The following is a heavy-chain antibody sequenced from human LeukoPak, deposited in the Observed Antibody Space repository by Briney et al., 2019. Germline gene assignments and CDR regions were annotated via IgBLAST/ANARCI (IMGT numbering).Heavy chain of an antibody. V-gene: IGHV3-23*01. CDR2: ISGSGGTT. Sequence: GGSLRLSCAASGFTFSSYAMSWVRQAPGKGLEWVSGISGSGGTTDYADSVKGRFTISRDNSKNTLYLQMNSLRAEDTAVYYCAKPGWLLTSAADYWGQGAHVTVSS. J-gene: IGHJ4*02. CDR1: GFTFSSYA. D-gene: IGHD3-22*01. CDR3: AKPGWLLTSAADY.